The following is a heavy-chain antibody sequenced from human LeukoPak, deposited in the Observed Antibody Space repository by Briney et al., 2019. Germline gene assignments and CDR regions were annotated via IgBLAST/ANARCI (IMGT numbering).Heavy chain of an antibody. J-gene: IGHJ4*02. V-gene: IGHV4-59*01. CDR2: INYSGST. Sequence: SETLSLTCTVSGGSISSIYWSWIRQSPGQGLEWIGYINYSGSTNYNPSLQSRVTISVDTSKNQFSLKVTSVTAADTAVYYCARASSGPYYFDFWGQGTLVTVSS. CDR1: GGSISSIY. CDR3: ARASSGPYYFDF. D-gene: IGHD7-27*01.